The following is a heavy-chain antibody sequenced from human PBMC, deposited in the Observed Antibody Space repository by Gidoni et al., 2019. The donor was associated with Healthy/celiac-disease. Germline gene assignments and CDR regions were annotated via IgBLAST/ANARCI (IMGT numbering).Heavy chain of an antibody. CDR1: GGSSSSGSYS. CDR2: IYTSGST. J-gene: IGHJ2*01. Sequence: QVQLQESGPGLVKPSQTLSRTCTGPGGSSSSGSYSWSWIRQPAGKGLEWIGRIYTSGSTNSPPSLLSRVTISVDTSKNQFSLKLRSVTAAATAVYYCAREARQTGWYFVLWGRGTLVTVSS. V-gene: IGHV4-61*02. CDR3: AREARQTGWYFVL.